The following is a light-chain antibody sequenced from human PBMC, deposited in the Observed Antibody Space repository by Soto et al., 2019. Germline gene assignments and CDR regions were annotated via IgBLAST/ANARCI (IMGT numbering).Light chain of an antibody. V-gene: IGLV1-47*01. CDR2: KNT. Sequence: QSVLTQPPSASGTPGQRITISCSGSSSNIGSNYVYWYQHLPGTAPKLLIYKNTQRPSGVPDRFSGSKSGSSSSLAISGLRSEDEAEYNCAAWDDSLSAVTFGGGTKLTVL. CDR1: SSNIGSNY. CDR3: AAWDDSLSAVT. J-gene: IGLJ2*01.